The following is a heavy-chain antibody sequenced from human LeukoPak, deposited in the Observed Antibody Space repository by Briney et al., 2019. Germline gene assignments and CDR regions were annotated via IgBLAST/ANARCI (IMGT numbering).Heavy chain of an antibody. CDR1: GGSISSSSYY. D-gene: IGHD3-22*01. J-gene: IGHJ4*02. Sequence: SETLSLTCTVSGGSISSSSYYWGWIRQPPGKGLEWIGSIYYSGSTYYNPSLKSRVTISLDTSRNQFSLKLNSVTAADTAVYYCARDLTDYYELDYWGQGTLVTVSS. V-gene: IGHV4-39*07. CDR3: ARDLTDYYELDY. CDR2: IYYSGST.